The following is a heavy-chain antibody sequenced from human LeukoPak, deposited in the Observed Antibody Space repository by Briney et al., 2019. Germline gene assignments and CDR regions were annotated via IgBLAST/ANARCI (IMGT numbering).Heavy chain of an antibody. CDR3: ARVEDYDILTGFDY. CDR1: GFTFSSYE. D-gene: IGHD3-9*01. Sequence: GSLRLSCAASGFTFSSYEMNWVRQAPGKGLEWVSYISSSGSTIYYADSVKGRFTISRDNAKNSLYLQMNSLRAEDTAVYYCARVEDYDILTGFDYWGQGTLVTVSS. CDR2: ISSSGSTI. V-gene: IGHV3-48*03. J-gene: IGHJ4*02.